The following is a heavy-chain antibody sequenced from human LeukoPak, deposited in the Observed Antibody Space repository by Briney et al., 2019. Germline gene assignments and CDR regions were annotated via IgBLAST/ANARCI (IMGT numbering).Heavy chain of an antibody. V-gene: IGHV3-48*01. CDR1: GFTFSTYS. D-gene: IGHD6-6*01. Sequence: HPGGSLRLSCVVSGFTFSTYSMNWVRQAAGKGLEWVSYISSSSSTIYYADSVKGRFTISRDNAKKSLYLQMNSLGADDTAVYYCAGEASEYSCSGDFAYWGQGTLVTVSS. J-gene: IGHJ4*02. CDR2: ISSSSSTI. CDR3: AGEASEYSCSGDFAY.